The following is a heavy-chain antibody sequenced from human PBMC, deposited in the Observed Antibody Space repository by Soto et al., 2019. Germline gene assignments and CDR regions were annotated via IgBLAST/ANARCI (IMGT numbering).Heavy chain of an antibody. Sequence: ASVKVSCKASGYTFTSYAMHWVRQAPGQRLEWMGWINAGNGNTKYSQKFQGRVTITRDTSASTAYMELSSLRSEDTAVYYCARVLAVAGYYFDYWGQGTLVTVSS. J-gene: IGHJ4*02. D-gene: IGHD6-19*01. CDR3: ARVLAVAGYYFDY. CDR2: INAGNGNT. CDR1: GYTFTSYA. V-gene: IGHV1-3*01.